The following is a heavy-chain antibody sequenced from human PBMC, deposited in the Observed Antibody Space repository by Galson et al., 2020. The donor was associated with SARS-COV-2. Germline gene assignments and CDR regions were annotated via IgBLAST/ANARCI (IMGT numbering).Heavy chain of an antibody. D-gene: IGHD2-21*02. CDR2: IFHSGYT. Sequence: SETLSLTCAVSGGSISSSDWWGWVRQPPGKGLEWIGEIFHSGYTYYNPSLKSRVTMSVDTSKNQFSLKLSSVTAADTALYYCSRIIVTAYYFSYMDVWGKGTTVTVSS. CDR1: GGSISSSDW. CDR3: SRIIVTAYYFSYMDV. V-gene: IGHV4-4*02. J-gene: IGHJ6*03.